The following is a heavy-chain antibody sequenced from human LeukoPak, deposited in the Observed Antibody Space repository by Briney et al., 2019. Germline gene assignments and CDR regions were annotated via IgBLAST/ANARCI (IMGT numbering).Heavy chain of an antibody. CDR3: ARDREQQLRYYFDY. CDR1: GGTFSSYA. J-gene: IGHJ4*02. CDR2: IIPILGIA. V-gene: IGHV1-69*04. D-gene: IGHD6-13*01. Sequence: SVKVSCKASGGTFSSYAISWVRQAPGQGLEWMGRIIPILGIANYAQKFQGRVTITADKSTSTAYMELSSLRSDDTAVYYCARDREQQLRYYFDYWGQGTLVTVSS.